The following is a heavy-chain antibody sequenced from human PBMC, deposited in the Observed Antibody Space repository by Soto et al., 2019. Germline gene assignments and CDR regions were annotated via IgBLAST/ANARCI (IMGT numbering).Heavy chain of an antibody. Sequence: QVQLVESGGGVVQPGRSLRLSCAASGFTFSKYSMHWVRQAPGKGLEWVAAISDDGSNTYYADSVKGRFTISRDNSKNEMYLQMNSLSKEDTAADYCAREVYYDFWSGFNGHPYYFDDWGQGTLVTVSS. J-gene: IGHJ4*02. V-gene: IGHV3-30*03. CDR2: ISDDGSNT. CDR1: GFTFSKYS. D-gene: IGHD3-3*01. CDR3: AREVYYDFWSGFNGHPYYFDD.